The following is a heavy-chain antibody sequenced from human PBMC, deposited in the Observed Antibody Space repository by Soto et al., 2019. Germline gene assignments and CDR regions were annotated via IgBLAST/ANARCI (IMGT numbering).Heavy chain of an antibody. V-gene: IGHV3-21*01. CDR1: GFTFSDYS. Sequence: PGGSLRLSCVASGFTFSDYSMNWVRQAPAKGLEWVSSISSSKNYIYYADSLEGRFSISRDNTQNSLYLQMNSLRVEDTAVYYCARRRGPERDCSVGSCYSRRDAFDIWGQGSMVTVSS. J-gene: IGHJ3*02. CDR2: ISSSKNYI. CDR3: ARRRGPERDCSVGSCYSRRDAFDI. D-gene: IGHD2-15*01.